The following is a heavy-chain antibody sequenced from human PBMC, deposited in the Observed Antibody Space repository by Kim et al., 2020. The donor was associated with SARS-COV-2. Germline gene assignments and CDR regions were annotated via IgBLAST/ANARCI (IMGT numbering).Heavy chain of an antibody. J-gene: IGHJ5*02. Sequence: ASVKVSCKASGYTFTSYDISWVRQAPGQGLEWMGWISAYNGNTNYAQKLQGRVTMTTDTSTSTAYMELRSLRSDDTGVYYCARGVYCSITSCYNNWFDPWGQGTLVTVSS. CDR1: GYTFTSYD. V-gene: IGHV1-18*01. CDR2: ISAYNGNT. D-gene: IGHD2-2*02. CDR3: ARGVYCSITSCYNNWFDP.